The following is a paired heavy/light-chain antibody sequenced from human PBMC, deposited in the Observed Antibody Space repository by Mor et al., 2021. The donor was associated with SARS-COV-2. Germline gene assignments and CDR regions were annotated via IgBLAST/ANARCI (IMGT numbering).Heavy chain of an antibody. CDR1: GGSVSNYY. V-gene: IGHV4-59*08. J-gene: IGHJ4*02. CDR3: ARQGGPPSTTGPRWEFDY. CDR2: IYSTGST. D-gene: IGHD1-1*01. Sequence: QVQLQESGPGLVKPSETLSLTCTVSGGSVSNYYWSWIRQPPGKGLEWIGYIYSTGSTNYNPSLKSRVTISVDTSRNQFSLRLSYVTAADTAVYYCARQGGPPSTTGPRWEFDYWGQGTLVTVSS.
Light chain of an antibody. J-gene: IGKJ1*01. CDR1: QSISNY. CDR2: GAS. Sequence: DIQMTQSPSSLSASVGDRVTITCRASQSISNYLNWYQQKPGKAPKFLMYGASILQSGVPSRFSGSGSGTDFTLTISSLQPEDFATYYCQQSYSTPRTFGQGTKVEIK. V-gene: IGKV1-39*01. CDR3: QQSYSTPRT.